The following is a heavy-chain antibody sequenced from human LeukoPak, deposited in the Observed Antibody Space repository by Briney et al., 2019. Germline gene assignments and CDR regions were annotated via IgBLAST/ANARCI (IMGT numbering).Heavy chain of an antibody. CDR2: ISSSSSYI. D-gene: IGHD2-15*01. J-gene: IGHJ5*02. CDR3: ARDRKRYCSGGSCHRGTFDP. V-gene: IGHV3-21*01. CDR1: GFTFSSYS. Sequence: GGSLRLSCTASGFTFSSYSMNWVRQAPGKGLEWVSSISSSSSYIYYADSVKGRFTISRDNAKNSLYLQMNSLRAEDTAVYCCARDRKRYCSGGSCHRGTFDPWGQGTLVTVSS.